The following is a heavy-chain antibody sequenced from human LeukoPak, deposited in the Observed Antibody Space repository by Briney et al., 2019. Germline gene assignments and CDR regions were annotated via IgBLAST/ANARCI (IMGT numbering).Heavy chain of an antibody. Sequence: GGSLRLSCAASGFTFSSYSMNWVRQAPGKGLEWVSSISSSSSYIYYADSVKGRFTISRDNAKNSLYLQMNSLRAEDTAVYYCARGASGSGYDPRDYWGQGTLVTVSS. CDR3: ARGASGSGYDPRDY. CDR1: GFTFSSYS. V-gene: IGHV3-21*01. D-gene: IGHD5-12*01. J-gene: IGHJ4*02. CDR2: ISSSSSYI.